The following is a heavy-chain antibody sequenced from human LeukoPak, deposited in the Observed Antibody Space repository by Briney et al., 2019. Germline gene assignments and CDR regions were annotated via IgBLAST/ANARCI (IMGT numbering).Heavy chain of an antibody. Sequence: GRSLRLSCAASGFTFSSYAMHWVRQAPGKGLEWVAVISYDGSNKYYADSVKGRFTISRDNSKNTLYLQMNSLRAEDTAVYYCARIKLVAGTRRQYYFDYWGQGTLVTVSS. V-gene: IGHV3-30*04. J-gene: IGHJ4*02. D-gene: IGHD6-19*01. CDR2: ISYDGSNK. CDR1: GFTFSSYA. CDR3: ARIKLVAGTRRQYYFDY.